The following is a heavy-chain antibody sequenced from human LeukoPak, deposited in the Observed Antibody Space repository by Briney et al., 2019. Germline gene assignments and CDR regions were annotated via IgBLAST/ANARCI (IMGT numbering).Heavy chain of an antibody. Sequence: PSETLSLTCAVSGGSISSGGYSWSWLRQPPGKGWEWLGYIYHSGSTYYNPSLKSRVTISVDRSKKQFSLKLSYVTAADTAVYYCATLWFGDPYGPRYYVMDVWGKGTTVTVSS. V-gene: IGHV4-30-2*01. CDR1: GGSISSGGYS. CDR2: IYHSGST. D-gene: IGHD3-10*01. CDR3: ATLWFGDPYGPRYYVMDV. J-gene: IGHJ6*04.